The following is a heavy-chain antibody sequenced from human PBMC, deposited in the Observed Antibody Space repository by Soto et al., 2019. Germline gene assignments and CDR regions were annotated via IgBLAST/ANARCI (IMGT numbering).Heavy chain of an antibody. D-gene: IGHD2-15*01. CDR3: ARPIPRWSYHYGMAV. J-gene: IGHJ6*02. CDR1: EFTFSSYA. V-gene: IGHV3-30*03. Sequence: QLVESGGRGVQPGRSLRLSCEASEFTFSSYAMHWVRQAPGRGLEWVALISFDGTKEYYADSVKGRFIISRDNSNSMVYLQMDSLRPDDTAIYFCARPIPRWSYHYGMAVWGQGTTVSVSS. CDR2: ISFDGTKE.